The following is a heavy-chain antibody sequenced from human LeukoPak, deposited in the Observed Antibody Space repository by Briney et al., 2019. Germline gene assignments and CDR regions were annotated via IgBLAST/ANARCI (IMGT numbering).Heavy chain of an antibody. V-gene: IGHV1-18*01. J-gene: IGHJ4*02. Sequence: ASVKVSCKTSGYTFNNYGISWVRQAPGQGLECMGWISTYNGNTNYAQKLQGRVTMTTDTATTTAYMELRSLGSDDTALYYCARDPPYYYDSIGYYKSFDYWGQGTLVTVSS. CDR1: GYTFNNYG. D-gene: IGHD3-22*01. CDR3: ARDPPYYYDSIGYYKSFDY. CDR2: ISTYNGNT.